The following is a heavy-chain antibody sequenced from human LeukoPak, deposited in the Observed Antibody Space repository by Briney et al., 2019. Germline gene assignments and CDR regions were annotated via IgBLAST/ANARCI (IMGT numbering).Heavy chain of an antibody. CDR3: ARAGRGYFDY. V-gene: IGHV3-74*01. CDR1: GFTFSGYW. J-gene: IGHJ4*02. Sequence: GGSLRLSCAASGFTFSGYWMHWVRQAPGKGLVWVSRINSDGTSTTYADSVKGRFTISRDNAKKTLYLQMNSLRAEDTAVYYCARAGRGYFDYWGQGTLVTVSS. CDR2: INSDGTST.